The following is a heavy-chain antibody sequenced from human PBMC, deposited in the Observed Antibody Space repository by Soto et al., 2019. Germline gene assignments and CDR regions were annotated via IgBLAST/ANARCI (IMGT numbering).Heavy chain of an antibody. Sequence: EAQLLESGGGLAHQGGSLTLSCAASGVTFSSDAMTWVRQAPGKGLEWLSTISNSGGTTHYADSVKGRFTVSRDNFKSTLYLLMNSPRAEDTAVYYCAKLRRGTTGTEGFDPWGQGTLVTVSS. V-gene: IGHV3-23*01. CDR2: ISNSGGTT. J-gene: IGHJ5*02. D-gene: IGHD1-7*01. CDR1: GVTFSSDA. CDR3: AKLRRGTTGTEGFDP.